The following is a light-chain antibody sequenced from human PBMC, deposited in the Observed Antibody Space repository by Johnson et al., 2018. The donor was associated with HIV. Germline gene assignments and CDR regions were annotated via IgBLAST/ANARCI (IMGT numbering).Light chain of an antibody. CDR2: ENN. J-gene: IGLJ1*01. CDR3: GTWDSSLSAGRYV. Sequence: QSVLTQPPSVSAAPGQKVTISCSGSSSNIGNNYVSWYQQLPGTAPKLLIYENNKRPSGIPDRFSGSNSGTSATLVITALQPGDEADYYCGTWDSSLSAGRYVFGTGTKVTVL. CDR1: SSNIGNNY. V-gene: IGLV1-51*02.